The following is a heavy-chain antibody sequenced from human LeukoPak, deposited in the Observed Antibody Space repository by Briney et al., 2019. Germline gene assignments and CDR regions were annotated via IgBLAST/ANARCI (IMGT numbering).Heavy chain of an antibody. D-gene: IGHD2-15*01. CDR3: ARAPQAYCSGGSCYLDWFDP. CDR1: GGSISSGGYY. V-gene: IGHV4-31*03. Sequence: SETLSLTCTVSGGSISSGGYYWSWIRRHPGKGLEWIGYIYYSGSTYYNPSLKSRVTISVDTSKNQFSLKLSSVTAADTAVYYCARAPQAYCSGGSCYLDWFDPWGQGTLVTVSS. CDR2: IYYSGST. J-gene: IGHJ5*02.